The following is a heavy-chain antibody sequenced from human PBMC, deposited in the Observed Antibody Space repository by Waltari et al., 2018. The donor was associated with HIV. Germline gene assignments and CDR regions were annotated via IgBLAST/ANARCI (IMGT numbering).Heavy chain of an antibody. D-gene: IGHD2-15*01. CDR2: INAVNGNT. Sequence: QVQLVQSGAEVKKPGASVKVSCKASGYTFTSYAMHWVRQAPGQRLEWMGWINAVNGNTKYSQKFQGRVTITRDTSASTAYMELSSLRSEDTAVYYCARDIPRMGIDYWGQGTLVTVSS. CDR3: ARDIPRMGIDY. CDR1: GYTFTSYA. J-gene: IGHJ4*02. V-gene: IGHV1-3*01.